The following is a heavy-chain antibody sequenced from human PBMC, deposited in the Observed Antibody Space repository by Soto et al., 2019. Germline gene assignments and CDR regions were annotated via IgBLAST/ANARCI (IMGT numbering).Heavy chain of an antibody. CDR3: ENLPPSGNKYEPADY. Sequence: GGSLRLSCAASGFTFSSFAMHWVRQAPGKGLEWVAIVSYDGGTKYYADSVKGRFTISRDNSKNTLYLQMNSLRTEDTAVYYCENLPPSGNKYEPADYWGQGTLVTVSS. CDR2: VSYDGGTK. V-gene: IGHV3-30*18. J-gene: IGHJ4*02. CDR1: GFTFSSFA. D-gene: IGHD1-1*01.